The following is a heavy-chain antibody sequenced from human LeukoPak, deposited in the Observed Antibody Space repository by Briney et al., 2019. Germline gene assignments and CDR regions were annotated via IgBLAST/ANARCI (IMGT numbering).Heavy chain of an antibody. J-gene: IGHJ4*02. D-gene: IGHD2-21*01. CDR2: INTKGET. CDR3: ATSNDAKIAPFDH. CDR1: GVSMSAYQ. Sequence: SETLSLTCTVSGVSMSAYQWSWVRQSPEKGLEWIGCINTKGETSYDPSLKSRVTTSVDTSKSQFSLRLTSVTAADTAAYYCATSNDAKIAPFDHWGQGAPVTVSS. V-gene: IGHV4-4*09.